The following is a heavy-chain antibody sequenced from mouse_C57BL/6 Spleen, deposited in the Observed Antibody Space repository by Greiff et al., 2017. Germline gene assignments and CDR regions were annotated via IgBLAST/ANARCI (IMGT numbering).Heavy chain of an antibody. J-gene: IGHJ4*01. CDR1: GYTFTSYG. V-gene: IGHV1-81*01. CDR2: IYPRSGNT. CDR3: ARFRYYGSGSLAAMDY. D-gene: IGHD1-1*01. Sequence: VQLQQSGAELARPGASVKLSCKASGYTFTSYGISWVKQRTGQGLEWIGEIYPRSGNTYYNEKFKGKATLTADKSSSTAYMELRSLTSEDSAVYFCARFRYYGSGSLAAMDYWGQGTSVTVSS.